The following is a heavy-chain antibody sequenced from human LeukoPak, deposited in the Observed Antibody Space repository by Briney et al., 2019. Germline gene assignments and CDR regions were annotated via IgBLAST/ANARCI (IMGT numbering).Heavy chain of an antibody. CDR1: RYTFTGSY. D-gene: IGHD3-22*01. J-gene: IGHJ4*02. CDR2: INPNSGDT. V-gene: IGHV1-2*06. CDR3: AREINSSAYY. Sequence: ASVKVSCKASRYTFTGSYIHWVRLAPGQGLEWMGRINPNSGDTNYAQKFQGRVTMSRDTSISTAYMELSRLRSDDTAVYYCAREINSSAYYWGQGTLVTVSS.